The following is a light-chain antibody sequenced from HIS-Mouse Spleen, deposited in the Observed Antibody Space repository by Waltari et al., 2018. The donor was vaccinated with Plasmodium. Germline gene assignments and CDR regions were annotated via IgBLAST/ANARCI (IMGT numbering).Light chain of an antibody. CDR1: QSVSSY. Sequence: EIVLTQSPATLSLSPGERATLSCRASQSVSSYLAWYQQKPGQAPRLLIYDASNRATGIPARFSGSGFGTDVTLTISSLEPEDFAVYYCQQRSNGPRVLTFGGGTKVEIK. V-gene: IGKV3-11*01. CDR3: QQRSNGPRVLT. J-gene: IGKJ4*01. CDR2: DAS.